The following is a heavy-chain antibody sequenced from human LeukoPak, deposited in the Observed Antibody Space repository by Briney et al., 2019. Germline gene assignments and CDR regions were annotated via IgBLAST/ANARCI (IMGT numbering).Heavy chain of an antibody. D-gene: IGHD5-12*01. J-gene: IGHJ2*01. CDR1: GYTFINYG. Sequence: ASVTVSCKASGYTFINYGFSWVRQAPGQGLEWMGLISAYNGNTNYLQKFQGRVTMTTDTSTNTIYMELRSLRSDDTAVYYCARVSTNSRVAGYDPQWYFDLWGRGTPVTVSP. V-gene: IGHV1-18*04. CDR2: ISAYNGNT. CDR3: ARVSTNSRVAGYDPQWYFDL.